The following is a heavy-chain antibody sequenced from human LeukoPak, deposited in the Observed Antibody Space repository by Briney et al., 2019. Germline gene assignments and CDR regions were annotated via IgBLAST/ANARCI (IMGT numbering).Heavy chain of an antibody. J-gene: IGHJ5*02. V-gene: IGHV3-74*01. CDR3: ARDVPHNWFDT. Sequence: GGSLRLSCAASGITFGNNWMHWVRQGPGKGPVWISRINSDGGGAIYADSVKGRFTVSRDNAKNTLYLQMNSLRAEDTAVYYCARDVPHNWFDTWGQGALVTVSS. CDR2: INSDGGGA. CDR1: GITFGNNW.